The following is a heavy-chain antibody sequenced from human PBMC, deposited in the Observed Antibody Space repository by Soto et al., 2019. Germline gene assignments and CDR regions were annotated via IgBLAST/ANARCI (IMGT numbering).Heavy chain of an antibody. CDR3: ARAVITRYGVLDY. CDR2: ITYNGDT. CDR1: GYTFTSYG. D-gene: IGHD3-22*01. Sequence: QVQLVQSGAEVKKPGASVKVSCKASGYTFTSYGISWVRQAPGQGLEWMGWITYNGDTYYPQKLQGRVTMTTDTSTSTAYMELRSLRSDDTAMYYCARAVITRYGVLDYWGQGTLITVST. J-gene: IGHJ4*02. V-gene: IGHV1-18*01.